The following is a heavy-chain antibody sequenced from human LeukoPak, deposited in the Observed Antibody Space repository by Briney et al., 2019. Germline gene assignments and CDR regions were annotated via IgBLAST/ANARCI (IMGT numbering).Heavy chain of an antibody. CDR1: GSSFSGYY. Sequence: SETLSLTCAVYGSSFSGYYRSWIRQPPGKGLEWIGEINHSGSTNYNPSLKSRFTISVDTSKNQFSLKLSSVTAADTAVYYCARGRVDTAPNYWGQGTLVTVSS. CDR3: ARGRVDTAPNY. D-gene: IGHD5-18*01. CDR2: INHSGST. V-gene: IGHV4-34*01. J-gene: IGHJ4*02.